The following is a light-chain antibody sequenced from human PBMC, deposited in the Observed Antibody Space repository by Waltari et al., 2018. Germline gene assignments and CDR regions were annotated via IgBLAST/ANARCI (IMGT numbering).Light chain of an antibody. Sequence: DIVMTQSPATLSVSPGERATLSCRASQSVSSNLAWYQQNPGQAPRLLIYGASTRATGIPARFSGSGSGTEFTLTISSLQSEDFAVYYCQQYNNWPPLTFGGGTKVEIK. V-gene: IGKV3-15*01. CDR1: QSVSSN. CDR3: QQYNNWPPLT. CDR2: GAS. J-gene: IGKJ4*01.